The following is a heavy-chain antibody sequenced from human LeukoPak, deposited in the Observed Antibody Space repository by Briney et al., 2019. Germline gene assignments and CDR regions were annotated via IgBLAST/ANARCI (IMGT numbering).Heavy chain of an antibody. J-gene: IGHJ4*02. Sequence: SETLSLTCAVYGGSFSGYYWSWIRQPPGKGLEWIGEINHSGSTNYNPSLKSRVTISVDTSKNQFSLKLSSVTAADTAVCYCARGLLLWFGELSKAGCFDYWGQGTLVTVSS. CDR3: ARGLLLWFGELSKAGCFDY. CDR2: INHSGST. CDR1: GGSFSGYY. D-gene: IGHD3-10*01. V-gene: IGHV4-34*01.